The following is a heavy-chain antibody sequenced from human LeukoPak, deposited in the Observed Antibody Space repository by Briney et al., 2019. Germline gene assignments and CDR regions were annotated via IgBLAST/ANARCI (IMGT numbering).Heavy chain of an antibody. CDR1: GASISSSN. CDR2: ITFSGGT. V-gene: IGHV4-59*01. D-gene: IGHD2-8*01. J-gene: IGHJ5*02. CDR3: ARDSVYATNWYDP. Sequence: SETLSLTCTVSGASISSSNWNWIRQAPGKGLEWIGYITFSGGTNYPPSLGSRVTISLDMSKNQFSLKLTSVTAADTAIYYCARDSVYATNWYDPWGQGTLVTVSS.